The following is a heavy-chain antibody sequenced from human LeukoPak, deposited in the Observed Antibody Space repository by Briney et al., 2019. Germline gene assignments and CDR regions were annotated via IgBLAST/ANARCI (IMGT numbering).Heavy chain of an antibody. J-gene: IGHJ4*02. CDR2: IYSGGST. V-gene: IGHV3-66*01. CDR1: GFTFSSYA. CDR3: ARGPLVGASDY. Sequence: GGSLRLSCAASGFTFSSYAMSWVRQAPGKGLEWVSVIYSGGSTYYADSVKGRFTISRDNSKNTLYLQMNSLRAEDTAVYYCARGPLVGASDYWGQGTLVTVSS. D-gene: IGHD1-26*01.